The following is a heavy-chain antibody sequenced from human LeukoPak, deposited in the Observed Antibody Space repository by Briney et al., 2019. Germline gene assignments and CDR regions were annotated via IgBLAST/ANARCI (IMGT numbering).Heavy chain of an antibody. J-gene: IGHJ2*01. V-gene: IGHV3-13*01. CDR2: IGTAGDT. D-gene: IGHD3-22*01. CDR3: ARGGRYYDSSGYRGYFDL. Sequence: AGGSLRLSCAASGFTFSTYGMHWVRQAPGKGLEWVSAIGTAGDTYYPGSVKGRFTISRENAKNSLYLQMNSLRAGDTAVYYCARGGRYYDSSGYRGYFDLWGRGTLVTVSS. CDR1: GFTFSTYG.